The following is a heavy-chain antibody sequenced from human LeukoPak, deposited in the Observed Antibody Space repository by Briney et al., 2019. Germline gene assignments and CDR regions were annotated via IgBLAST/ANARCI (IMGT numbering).Heavy chain of an antibody. Sequence: ASVKVSCKASGYTFTGYYMHWVRQAPGQGLEWMGWINPNSGGTNYAQKFQGRVTMTRDTSISTAYMELNRLRSDDTALYYCARGGGSSSWYEPDAFDIWGQGTMVTVSS. V-gene: IGHV1-2*02. J-gene: IGHJ3*02. CDR1: GYTFTGYY. CDR2: INPNSGGT. D-gene: IGHD6-13*01. CDR3: ARGGGSSSWYEPDAFDI.